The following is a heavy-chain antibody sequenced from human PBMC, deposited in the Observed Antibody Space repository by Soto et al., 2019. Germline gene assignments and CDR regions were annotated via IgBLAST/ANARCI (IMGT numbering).Heavy chain of an antibody. D-gene: IGHD2-15*01. CDR3: ARRGDCTGGSCYGY. CDR2: ISTYNGDT. V-gene: IGHV1-18*01. CDR1: GYTFTSYA. Sequence: ASVKVSCKASGYTFTSYAMHWVRQAPGQGLEWMGWISTYNGDTNFAQNLQDRVTMTTDTSTSTAYMELRSLRSDDTAVYYCARRGDCTGGSCYGYWGQGTLVTVSS. J-gene: IGHJ4*02.